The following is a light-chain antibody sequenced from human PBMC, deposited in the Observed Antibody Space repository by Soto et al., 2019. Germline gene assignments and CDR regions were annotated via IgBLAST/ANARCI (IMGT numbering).Light chain of an antibody. V-gene: IGLV2-23*01. CDR1: SSDVGSYNL. Sequence: QSALTQPASVSGSPGQSITISCSETSSDVGSYNLVSWYQHHPGKAPKLMIYEGSNRPSGVSNRFSGSKSGNTASLTISGLQAEDEADYYCSSYAGAVVFGGGTKLTVL. CDR3: SSYAGAVV. CDR2: EGS. J-gene: IGLJ2*01.